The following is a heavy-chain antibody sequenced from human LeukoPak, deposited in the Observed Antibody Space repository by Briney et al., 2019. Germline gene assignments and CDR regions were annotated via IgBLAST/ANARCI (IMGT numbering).Heavy chain of an antibody. CDR2: IYYSGST. Sequence: PSETLSLTCTVSGGSISSSSYYWGWIRQPPGKGLECIGSIYYSGSTYYNPSLKSRVTISVDTSKNQFSLKLSSVTAADTAVYYCAREGLNMVRGVIPKEAWGWFDPWGQGTLVTVSS. CDR1: GGSISSSSYY. D-gene: IGHD3-10*01. J-gene: IGHJ5*02. V-gene: IGHV4-39*07. CDR3: AREGLNMVRGVIPKEAWGWFDP.